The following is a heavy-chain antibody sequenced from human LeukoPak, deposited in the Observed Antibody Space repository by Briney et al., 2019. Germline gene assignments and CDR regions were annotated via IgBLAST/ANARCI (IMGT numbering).Heavy chain of an antibody. CDR2: INHSGST. V-gene: IGHV4-34*01. Sequence: SETLSLTCAVYGGSFSGYYWSWIRQPPGKGLEWIGEINHSGSTNYNPSLKSRVTISVDTSKNQFSLKLSSVTAADMAVYYCARVPRQLAHHRAFDIWGQGTMVTVSS. CDR3: ARVPRQLAHHRAFDI. D-gene: IGHD6-13*01. J-gene: IGHJ3*02. CDR1: GGSFSGYY.